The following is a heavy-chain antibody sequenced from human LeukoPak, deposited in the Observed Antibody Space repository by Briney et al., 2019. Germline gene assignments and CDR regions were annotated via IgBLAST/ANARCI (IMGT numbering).Heavy chain of an antibody. V-gene: IGHV3-53*01. CDR2: IYSDGRT. J-gene: IGHJ6*02. CDR1: GLSVSSNY. CDR3: ARNVVPAATEYYYYYGMDV. Sequence: GGSLRLSCAASGLSVSSNYMSWVRQAPGKGLEWVSVIYSDGRTYYADSVKGRFTISRDNSKNTVYLQMNSLRAEDAAVYYCARNVVPAATEYYYYYGMDVWGQGTTVTVSS. D-gene: IGHD2-2*01.